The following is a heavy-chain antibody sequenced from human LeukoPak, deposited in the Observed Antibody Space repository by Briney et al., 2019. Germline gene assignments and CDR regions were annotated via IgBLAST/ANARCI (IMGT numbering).Heavy chain of an antibody. V-gene: IGHV3-30*18. Sequence: PGGSLRLSCAASGFTFSSYGMHWVRQAPGKGLEWVAVISYDGSNKYYADSVKGRSTISRDNSKNTLYLQMNSLRAEDTAVYYCAKLAVPNRGYFDYWGQGTLVTVSS. CDR2: ISYDGSNK. CDR3: AKLAVPNRGYFDY. CDR1: GFTFSSYG. D-gene: IGHD6-19*01. J-gene: IGHJ4*02.